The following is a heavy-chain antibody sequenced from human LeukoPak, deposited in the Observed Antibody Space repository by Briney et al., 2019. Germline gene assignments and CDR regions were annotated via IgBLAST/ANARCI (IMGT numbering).Heavy chain of an antibody. V-gene: IGHV4-4*07. J-gene: IGHJ5*02. CDR2: IYTSGST. CDR1: GGSISSYY. CDR3: ASLHCSSTSCYNNWFDP. Sequence: PSETLSLTCTVSGGSISSYYWSWIRQPAGKGLEWIGRIYTSGSTSYNPSLKSRVTMSVDTSKNQFSLKLSSVTAADTAVYYCASLHCSSTSCYNNWFDPWGQGTLLSVSS. D-gene: IGHD2-2*02.